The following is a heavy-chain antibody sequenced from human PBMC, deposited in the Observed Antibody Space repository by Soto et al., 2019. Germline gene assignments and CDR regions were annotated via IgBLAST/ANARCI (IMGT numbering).Heavy chain of an antibody. CDR3: ARLLQYFAPDY. J-gene: IGHJ4*02. D-gene: IGHD1-26*01. CDR2: ISGYNGHT. CDR1: NYTFSGYA. Sequence: QVHLEQSGGEVKKPGASVKVSCKASNYTFSGYAISWGRQAPGQGLEWMGWISGYNGHTTYAPKFQGRLTMTTETSTTTAYMDLRSLGSDDTAIYYCARLLQYFAPDYWGQGTLVTVSS. V-gene: IGHV1-18*01.